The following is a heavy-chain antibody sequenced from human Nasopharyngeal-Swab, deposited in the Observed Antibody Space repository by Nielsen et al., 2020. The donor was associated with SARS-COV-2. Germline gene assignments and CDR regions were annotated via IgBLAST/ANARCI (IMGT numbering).Heavy chain of an antibody. Sequence: RQAPGKGLEWIGYIYYSGSTYYNPSLKSRATISVDTSKNQFSLKLSSVTAADTAVYYCASSAVVANINGWFDPWGQGTLVTASS. V-gene: IGHV4-31*02. J-gene: IGHJ5*02. D-gene: IGHD5-12*01. CDR3: ASSAVVANINGWFDP. CDR2: IYYSGST.